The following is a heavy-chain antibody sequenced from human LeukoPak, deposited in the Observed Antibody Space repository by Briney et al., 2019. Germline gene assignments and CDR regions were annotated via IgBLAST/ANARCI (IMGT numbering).Heavy chain of an antibody. CDR2: IYYSGST. CDR1: GGSISSSSYY. Sequence: SETLSLTCTISGGSISSSSYYWGWIRQPPGKGLEWIGYIYYSGSTYYNPSLKSRVTISVDTSKNQFSLKLSSVTAADTAVYYCARDRGGGVIPFYWGQGTLVTVSS. D-gene: IGHD3-16*01. V-gene: IGHV4-31*03. CDR3: ARDRGGGVIPFY. J-gene: IGHJ4*02.